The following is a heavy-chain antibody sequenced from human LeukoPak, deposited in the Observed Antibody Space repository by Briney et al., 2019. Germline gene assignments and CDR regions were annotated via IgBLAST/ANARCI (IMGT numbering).Heavy chain of an antibody. CDR2: ISSSSSYI. CDR3: ARGSRIAAAGTEDY. Sequence: GSLRLSCAASGFTFSSYSMNWVRQAPGKGLEWVSSISSSSSYIYYADSVKGRFTISRDNAKNSLYLQMNSLRVEDTAVYYCARGSRIAAAGTEDYWGQGTLVTVSS. V-gene: IGHV3-21*01. J-gene: IGHJ4*02. D-gene: IGHD6-13*01. CDR1: GFTFSSYS.